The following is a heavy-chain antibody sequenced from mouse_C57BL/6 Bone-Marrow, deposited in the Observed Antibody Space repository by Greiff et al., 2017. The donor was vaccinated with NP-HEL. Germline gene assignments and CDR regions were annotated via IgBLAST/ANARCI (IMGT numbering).Heavy chain of an antibody. CDR2: IDPSDSYT. J-gene: IGHJ2*01. V-gene: IGHV1-69*01. Sequence: VQLQQSGAELVMPGASVKLSCKASGYTFTSYWMHWVKQRPGQGLEWIGEIDPSDSYTNYNQKFKGKSTLTVDKSSSTAYMQLSSLTSEDSAVYYCAIGLITTVPFDYWGQGTTLTVSS. CDR1: GYTFTSYW. CDR3: AIGLITTVPFDY. D-gene: IGHD1-1*01.